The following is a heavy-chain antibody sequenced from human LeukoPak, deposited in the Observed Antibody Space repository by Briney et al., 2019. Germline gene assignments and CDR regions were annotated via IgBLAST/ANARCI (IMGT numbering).Heavy chain of an antibody. V-gene: IGHV3-48*04. J-gene: IGHJ4*02. CDR3: ARDGPADYGDYVPFDY. CDR2: ISSSRSTI. CDR1: GFTFSSYS. D-gene: IGHD4-17*01. Sequence: GGSLRLSCAASGFTFSSYSMNWVRQAPGKGLEWVSYISSSRSTIYYADSVKGRFTISRDNAKNSLYLQMNSLRAEDTAVYYCARDGPADYGDYVPFDYWGQGTLVTVSS.